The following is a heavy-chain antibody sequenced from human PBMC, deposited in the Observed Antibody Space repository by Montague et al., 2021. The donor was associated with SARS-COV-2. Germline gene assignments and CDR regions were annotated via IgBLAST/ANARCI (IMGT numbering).Heavy chain of an antibody. CDR2: IYTSGST. V-gene: IGHV4-4*07. J-gene: IGHJ6*02. Sequence: SETLSLTCTVSGDSISSYYWSWIRQPAGKGLEWIGRIYTSGSTKYNPSLEGRVTMSVDTSKNQFSLKLSSVTAADTAVYYCARDHMTTMFMVYYYGMDVWGPGTTVTVSS. D-gene: IGHD5-24*01. CDR3: ARDHMTTMFMVYYYGMDV. CDR1: GDSISSYY.